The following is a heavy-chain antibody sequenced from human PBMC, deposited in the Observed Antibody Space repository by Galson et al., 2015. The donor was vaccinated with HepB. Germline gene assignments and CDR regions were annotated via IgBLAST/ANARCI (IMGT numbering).Heavy chain of an antibody. J-gene: IGHJ4*02. CDR3: TKDTSSGWSGGYFDY. D-gene: IGHD6-19*01. CDR1: GFTFDDYT. V-gene: IGHV3-43*01. Sequence: SLRLSCAASGFTFDDYTMYWVRQAPGKGLEWVSLINWDGDSTFYADSVKGRFTISRDNSKNSLYLQMNSLRTEDSALYYCTKDTSSGWSGGYFDYWGQGTLVTVSS. CDR2: INWDGDST.